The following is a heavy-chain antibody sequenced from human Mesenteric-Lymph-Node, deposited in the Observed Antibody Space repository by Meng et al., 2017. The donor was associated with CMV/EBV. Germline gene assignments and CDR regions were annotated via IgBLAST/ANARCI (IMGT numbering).Heavy chain of an antibody. V-gene: IGHV1-69*05. CDR3: ARNDFWSGYSLDY. J-gene: IGHJ4*02. D-gene: IGHD3-3*01. CDR1: GGTFSSYA. CDR2: IIPIFGTA. Sequence: SVKVSCKASGGTFSSYAISWVRQAPGQGLEWMGGIIPIFGTANYAQKFQGRVTITTDESAFTAYMELRSLRSEDTAVYYCARNDFWSGYSLDYWGQGTLVTVSS.